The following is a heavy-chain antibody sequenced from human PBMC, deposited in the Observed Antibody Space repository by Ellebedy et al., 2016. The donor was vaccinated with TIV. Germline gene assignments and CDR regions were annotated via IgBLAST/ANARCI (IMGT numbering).Heavy chain of an antibody. Sequence: PGGSLRLSCAASGFTFSSYAMTWVRQAPGKGLEWLSSISGSGSTTYYADSVKGRFIISRDNSKKTLYLQMNSLRAEDTAVYYCAKGRGGGSDSSAPRYYFDYWGLGTLVTVSS. CDR1: GFTFSSYA. D-gene: IGHD3-22*01. CDR2: ISGSGSTT. J-gene: IGHJ4*02. CDR3: AKGRGGGSDSSAPRYYFDY. V-gene: IGHV3-23*01.